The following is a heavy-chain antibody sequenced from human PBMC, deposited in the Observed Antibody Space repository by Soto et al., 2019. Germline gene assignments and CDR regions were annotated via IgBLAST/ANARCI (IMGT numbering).Heavy chain of an antibody. V-gene: IGHV1-3*01. CDR3: ARDGAVAGDSNFDY. D-gene: IGHD6-19*01. J-gene: IGHJ4*02. CDR2: INAGNGNI. Sequence: QVHLAQSGAEVKKPGASVKVSCKASGYTFTSFAIHWVRQAPGQGLEWMGWINAGNGNIKHSQKFQHRVTITRDTSAGTAYMEVRSLRFGDTAVYYCARDGAVAGDSNFDYWGQGTLVTVSS. CDR1: GYTFTSFA.